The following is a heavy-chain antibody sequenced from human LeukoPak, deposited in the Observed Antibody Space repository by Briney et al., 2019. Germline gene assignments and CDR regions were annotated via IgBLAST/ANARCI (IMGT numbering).Heavy chain of an antibody. V-gene: IGHV1-18*04. CDR3: ARGIDSASPPLGTFEI. Sequence: ASVKVSCKASGYTFTSYGITWVRQAPGQGLEWVGWISAYNGNTNYEQKLQGRVTMTRDTSTSTAYMELRSLRSDDTAVYYCARGIDSASPPLGTFEIWGQGTMVTVS. CDR1: GYTFTSYG. CDR2: ISAYNGNT. D-gene: IGHD1-26*01. J-gene: IGHJ3*02.